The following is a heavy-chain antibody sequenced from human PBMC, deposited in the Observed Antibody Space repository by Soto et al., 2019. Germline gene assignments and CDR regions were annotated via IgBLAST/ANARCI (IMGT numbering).Heavy chain of an antibody. D-gene: IGHD3-10*01. V-gene: IGHV5-51*01. CDR2: IYPGDSDT. J-gene: IGHJ6*02. CDR3: ASHAEDYYGSGSYSSYYYGMDV. Sequence: PGESLKISCKGSGYSFTSHRIGWVRQMPWKGLEWMGIIYPGDSDTRYSPSFQGQVTISADKSISTAYLQWSSLKASDTAMYYCASHAEDYYGSGSYSSYYYGMDVWGQGTTVTVSS. CDR1: GYSFTSHR.